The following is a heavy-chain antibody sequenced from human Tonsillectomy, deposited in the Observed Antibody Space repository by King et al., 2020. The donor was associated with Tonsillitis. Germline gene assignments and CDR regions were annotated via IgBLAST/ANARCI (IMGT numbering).Heavy chain of an antibody. Sequence: QLVQSGAEVKKPGASVKVSCKASGYTFTSYGISWVRQAPGQGLEWMGWISVDNGNINYAQKLQDRVTMTTDTSTSTAYMELRSLRSDHTAVYYCARDEREVVVHHLGYYVMDVWGQGTTVTVSS. J-gene: IGHJ6*02. D-gene: IGHD2-15*01. CDR1: GYTFTSYG. CDR2: ISVDNGNI. CDR3: ARDEREVVVHHLGYYVMDV. V-gene: IGHV1-18*04.